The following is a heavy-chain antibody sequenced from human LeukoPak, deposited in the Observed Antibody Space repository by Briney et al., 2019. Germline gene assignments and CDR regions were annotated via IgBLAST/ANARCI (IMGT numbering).Heavy chain of an antibody. CDR1: GFSFSGYG. CDR3: ARGQHIANYFDY. V-gene: IGHV3-30*02. CDR2: IRYDGSHK. Sequence: GGSLRLSCGASGFSFSGYGMHWVRQAPGKGLEWVAFIRYDGSHKYYAESVKGRFTVSRDNTKNTLYLQMNSLRAEDTAVYYCARGQHIANYFDYWGQGTLVTVSS. J-gene: IGHJ4*02. D-gene: IGHD2-21*01.